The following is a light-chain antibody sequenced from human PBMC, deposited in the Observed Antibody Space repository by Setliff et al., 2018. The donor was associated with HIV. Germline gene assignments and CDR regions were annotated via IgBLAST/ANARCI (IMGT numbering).Light chain of an antibody. J-gene: IGLJ1*01. V-gene: IGLV2-14*01. Sequence: SALAQPASVSGSPGQSITISCTGTSSDVGGYKYVSWYQQHPGKAPKLMIYEVRNRPSGVSNRFSGSKSGNTASLTISGLQAEDEADYYCSSYTSTNTYVFGTGTKVTVL. CDR3: SSYTSTNTYV. CDR1: SSDVGGYKY. CDR2: EVR.